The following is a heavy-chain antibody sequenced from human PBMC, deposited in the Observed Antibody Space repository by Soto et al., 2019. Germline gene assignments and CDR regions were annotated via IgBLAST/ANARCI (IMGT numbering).Heavy chain of an antibody. CDR3: ARITSYYYDSSGYSAFDY. D-gene: IGHD3-22*01. CDR1: GFTFSSYW. J-gene: IGHJ4*02. Sequence: PGGSLRLSCAASGFTFSSYWMSWVRQAPGKGLEWVANIKQDGSEKYYVDSVKGRFTISRDNAKNSLYLQMNSLRAEDTAVYYCARITSYYYDSSGYSAFDYWGQGTLVTVSS. CDR2: IKQDGSEK. V-gene: IGHV3-7*01.